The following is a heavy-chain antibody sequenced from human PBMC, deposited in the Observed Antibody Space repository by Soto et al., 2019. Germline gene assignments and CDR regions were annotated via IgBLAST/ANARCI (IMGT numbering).Heavy chain of an antibody. CDR1: GGSISSSSYY. CDR2: IYYSGST. J-gene: IGHJ2*01. D-gene: IGHD6-13*01. CDR3: ARTGIASAGRGRWYFDL. Sequence: QLQLQESGPGLVKPSETLSLTCTVSGGSISSSSYYWGWIRQPPGKGLEWIGSIYYSGSTYYNPSLKSRVTISVDTSKNQFSLKLSSVTAADTAVYYCARTGIASAGRGRWYFDLWGRGTLVTVSS. V-gene: IGHV4-39*01.